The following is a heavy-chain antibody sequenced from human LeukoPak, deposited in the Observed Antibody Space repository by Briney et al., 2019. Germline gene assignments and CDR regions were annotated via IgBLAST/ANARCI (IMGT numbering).Heavy chain of an antibody. CDR3: ARGASNHIYYYYGMDV. D-gene: IGHD3-3*02. Sequence: PGGSLRLSCAASGFTFSSYAMSWIRQPAGKGLEWIGRIYTSGSTNYNPSLKSRVTMSVDTSKNQFSLKLSSVTAADTAVYYCARGASNHIYYYYGMDVWGQGTTVTVSS. J-gene: IGHJ6*02. V-gene: IGHV4-4*07. CDR2: IYTSGST. CDR1: GFTFSSYA.